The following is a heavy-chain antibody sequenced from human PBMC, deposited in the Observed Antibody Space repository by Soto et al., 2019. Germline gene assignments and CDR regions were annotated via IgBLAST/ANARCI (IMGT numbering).Heavy chain of an antibody. CDR2: IYYSGST. CDR3: ASINAGGAFDV. V-gene: IGHV4-30-4*01. J-gene: IGHJ3*01. CDR1: GGSISSGDYY. Sequence: QVQLQESGPGLVKPSQTLSLTCTVSGGSISSGDYYWSWIRQPPGKGLEWIGYIYYSGSTYYNPSLKSRVSISIDTSKNQFSLKVSSVTAADTAVYYCASINAGGAFDVWGQGTMVTVSS.